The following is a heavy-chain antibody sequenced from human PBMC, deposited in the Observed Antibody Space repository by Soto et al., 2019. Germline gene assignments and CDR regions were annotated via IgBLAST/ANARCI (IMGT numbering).Heavy chain of an antibody. J-gene: IGHJ4*02. CDR1: GDSVSSNIVT. V-gene: IGHV6-1*01. CDR2: TYYRSQWFN. D-gene: IGHD6-13*01. CDR3: ARLIGTSWFVG. Sequence: QVQLLQSGPGLVKPSQTLSLTCAISGDSVSSNIVTWDWIRQSPSRGLEWLGRTYYRSQWFNDYAVSLKSRMTINADTSKNQFSLQLNYVTPEDTAVYYCARLIGTSWFVGWGQGTPVTVSS.